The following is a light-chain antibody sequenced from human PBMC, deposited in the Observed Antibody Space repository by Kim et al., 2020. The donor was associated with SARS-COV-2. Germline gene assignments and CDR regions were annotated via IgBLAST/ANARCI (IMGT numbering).Light chain of an antibody. CDR3: QQYYNWPPFT. CDR1: QSVSSN. CDR2: GAS. J-gene: IGKJ2*01. V-gene: IGKV3-15*01. Sequence: EIVMTQSPATLSVSPGERATLSCRASQSVSSNLAWFQQKPGQAPRLLIYGASTRATGFPARFSGSGSGTEFTLTISSLQSEDFAVYYCQQYYNWPPFTFGQGTKLEIK.